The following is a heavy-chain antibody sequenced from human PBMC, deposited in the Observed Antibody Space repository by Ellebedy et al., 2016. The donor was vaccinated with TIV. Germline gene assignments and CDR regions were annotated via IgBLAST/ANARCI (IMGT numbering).Heavy chain of an antibody. V-gene: IGHV3-11*05. J-gene: IGHJ6*02. CDR3: ARDRMVGSGPKYGMDV. Sequence: GESLKISXAASGFTFSDYYMSWIRQAPGKGLEWVSYISSSSSYTNYADSVKGRFTISRDNAKNSLYLQMNSLRAEDTAVYYCARDRMVGSGPKYGMDVWGQGTTVTVSS. CDR1: GFTFSDYY. CDR2: ISSSSSYT. D-gene: IGHD3-10*01.